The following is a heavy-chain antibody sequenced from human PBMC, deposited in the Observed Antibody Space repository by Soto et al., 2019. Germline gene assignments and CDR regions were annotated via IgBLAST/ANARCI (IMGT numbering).Heavy chain of an antibody. J-gene: IGHJ5*02. CDR3: AHGTGPADTYGCSWSNWFDP. V-gene: IGHV1-18*01. CDR2: ISAYNGNT. CDR1: GYTFTSYG. Sequence: QVQLVQSGAEVKKPGASVKVSCKASGYTFTSYGISWVRQAPGQGLEWMGWISAYNGNTNYAQKLQGRDTMTTDTARSTAYTELRSPRSDDRAVYFCAHGTGPADTYGCSWSNWFDPWRQGTLVTVSS. D-gene: IGHD6-19*01.